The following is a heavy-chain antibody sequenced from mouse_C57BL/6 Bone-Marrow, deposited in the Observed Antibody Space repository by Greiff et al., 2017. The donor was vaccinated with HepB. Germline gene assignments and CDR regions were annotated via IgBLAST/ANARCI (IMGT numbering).Heavy chain of an antibody. CDR3: ARSGGIYYGNYGYFDV. Sequence: VQLQQPGAELVRPGSSVKLSCKASGYTFTSYWMHWVKQRPIQGLEWIGNIDPSDSETHYNQKFKDKATLTVDKSSSTAYMQLSSLTSEDSAVYYCARSGGIYYGNYGYFDVWGTGTTVTVSS. J-gene: IGHJ1*03. V-gene: IGHV1-52*01. CDR1: GYTFTSYW. CDR2: IDPSDSET. D-gene: IGHD2-1*01.